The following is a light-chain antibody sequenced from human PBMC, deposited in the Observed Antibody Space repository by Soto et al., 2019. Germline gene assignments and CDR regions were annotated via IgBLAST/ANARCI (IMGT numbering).Light chain of an antibody. CDR1: QSVSSN. CDR3: QQYNNWRIT. Sequence: EIVLTQSPGTLSLSPGERATLSCRASQSVSSNNLAWYQQRPGQAPRVVIYGASTRATGIPARFSGSGSGTEFTLTISSLQSEDFAVYYCQQYNNWRITFGQGTRLEIK. CDR2: GAS. J-gene: IGKJ5*01. V-gene: IGKV3-15*01.